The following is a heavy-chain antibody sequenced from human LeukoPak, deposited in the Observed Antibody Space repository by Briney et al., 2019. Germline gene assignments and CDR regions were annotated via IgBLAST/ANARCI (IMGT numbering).Heavy chain of an antibody. CDR1: GGSLSSYY. D-gene: IGHD2-21*02. CDR2: IYTSGST. CDR3: ARVDQWGGDCYSFDY. V-gene: IGHV4-4*07. J-gene: IGHJ4*02. Sequence: SETLSLTCTVSGGSLSSYYWDWIRQPAGKGLEWIGRIYTSGSTNYNPSLYNPSLKSRVTMSRNASKNHFSLRLSSVTAADTAVYYCARVDQWGGDCYSFDYWGQGTLVTVSS.